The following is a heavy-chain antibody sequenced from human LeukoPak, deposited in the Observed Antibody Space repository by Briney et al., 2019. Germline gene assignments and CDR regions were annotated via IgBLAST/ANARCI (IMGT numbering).Heavy chain of an antibody. Sequence: PGGSLRLSCAASGFTFSSYGMHWVRQAPGKGLEWVAVIWYDGSNKYYADSVKGRFTISRDNSKNTLYLQMNSLRAEDTAVYYCARDPPHAYCGGDCYSYYFDYWGQRTLVTVSS. D-gene: IGHD2-21*02. V-gene: IGHV3-33*01. J-gene: IGHJ4*02. CDR1: GFTFSSYG. CDR2: IWYDGSNK. CDR3: ARDPPHAYCGGDCYSYYFDY.